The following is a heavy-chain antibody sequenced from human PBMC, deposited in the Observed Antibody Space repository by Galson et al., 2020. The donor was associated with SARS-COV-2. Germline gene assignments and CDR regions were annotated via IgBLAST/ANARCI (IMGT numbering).Heavy chain of an antibody. D-gene: IGHD4-17*01. Sequence: GGSLRLSCAASGFTFSSYGMHWVRQAPGKGLEWVAVISYDGSNKYYADSVKGRFTISRDNSKNTLYLQMNSLRAEDTAVYYCAKVGHDYGDYSKGFGDYWGQGTLVTVSS. V-gene: IGHV3-30*18. CDR3: AKVGHDYGDYSKGFGDY. CDR2: ISYDGSNK. CDR1: GFTFSSYG. J-gene: IGHJ4*02.